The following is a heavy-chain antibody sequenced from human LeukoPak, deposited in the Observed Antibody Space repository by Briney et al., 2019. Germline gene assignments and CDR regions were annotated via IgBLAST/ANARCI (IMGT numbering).Heavy chain of an antibody. J-gene: IGHJ4*02. D-gene: IGHD6-13*01. V-gene: IGHV3-7*01. CDR3: AREWQGGIAAAGTRIEGDY. CDR1: GFSVSGYW. Sequence: QPGGSLRLSCAVSGFSVSGYWMTWVRQAPGKGLEWVANIKQDGSEKNYVDSVKGRFTISRDSAENSLFLQMNSLRVEDTAVYYCAREWQGGIAAAGTRIEGDYWGQGTLVAVSS. CDR2: IKQDGSEK.